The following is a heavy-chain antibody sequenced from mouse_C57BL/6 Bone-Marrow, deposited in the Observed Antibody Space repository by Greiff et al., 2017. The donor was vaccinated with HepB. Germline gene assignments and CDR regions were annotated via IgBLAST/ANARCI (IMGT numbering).Heavy chain of an antibody. CDR3: ACAVRVYYYGSSPYWYFDV. J-gene: IGHJ1*03. V-gene: IGHV1-81*01. CDR2: IYPRSGNT. CDR1: GYTFTSYG. Sequence: QVQLQQSGAELARPGASVKLSCKASGYTFTSYGISWVKQRTGQGLEWIGEIYPRSGNTYYNEKFKGKATLTADKSSSTAYMELRSLTSEDSAVYVCACAVRVYYYGSSPYWYFDVWGTGTTVTVSS. D-gene: IGHD1-1*01.